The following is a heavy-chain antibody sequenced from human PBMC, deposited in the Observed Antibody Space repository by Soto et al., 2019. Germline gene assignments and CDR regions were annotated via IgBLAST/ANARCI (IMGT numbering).Heavy chain of an antibody. CDR3: ATKANTYGDYVDVNPPDALDI. Sequence: QVQLVQWGAEVKKPGASVKVSCKVSGDTLNELSMQWVRQAPGKGREWMGGFDPENGGKIYAQKFQGRVTMTEDTSTDTAYMDLSSLRYEDTAVYYCATKANTYGDYVDVNPPDALDIWGQVTMVTVSS. J-gene: IGHJ3*02. D-gene: IGHD4-17*01. V-gene: IGHV1-24*01. CDR1: GDTLNELS. CDR2: FDPENGGK.